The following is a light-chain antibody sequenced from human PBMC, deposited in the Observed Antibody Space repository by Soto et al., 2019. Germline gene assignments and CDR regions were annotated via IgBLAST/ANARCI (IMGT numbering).Light chain of an antibody. V-gene: IGKV1-5*03. Sequence: IQMTQSPSTLSASVGDRVIITCRASQSVSSWLAWYQHKPGKAPKLVIYKASRLESGVPSRFSGSGSGTEFTPPISSLQPDVFAPYSCKQQKSYPVPLGQGTRLEFK. CDR3: KQQKSYPVP. CDR2: KAS. J-gene: IGKJ5*01. CDR1: QSVSSW.